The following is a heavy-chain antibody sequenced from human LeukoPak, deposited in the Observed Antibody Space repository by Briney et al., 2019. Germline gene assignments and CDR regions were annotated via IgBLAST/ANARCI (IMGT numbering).Heavy chain of an antibody. V-gene: IGHV4-39*01. CDR2: IYYSGST. CDR1: GGSISSSSYY. CDR3: ARLRPDTTYYYDSSGYLFDY. Sequence: SETLSLTCTVSGGSISSSSYYWGWIRQPPGKGLEWIGSIYYSGSTIHNPSLKSRVTISVDTSKNQFSLKLSSVTAADTAVYYCARLRPDTTYYYDSSGYLFDYWGQGTLVTVSS. J-gene: IGHJ4*02. D-gene: IGHD3-22*01.